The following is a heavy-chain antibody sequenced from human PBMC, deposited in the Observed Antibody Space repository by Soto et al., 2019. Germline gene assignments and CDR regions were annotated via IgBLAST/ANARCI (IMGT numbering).Heavy chain of an antibody. CDR2: IYYSGST. CDR3: ARGNMYDSSGYYDY. CDR1: GGSISSGGYY. V-gene: IGHV4-31*03. J-gene: IGHJ4*02. D-gene: IGHD3-22*01. Sequence: PSETLSLTCTVSGGSISSGGYYWSWIRQHPGKGLEWIGYIYYSGSTYYNPSLKSRVTISVDTSKNQFSLKLSSVTAADTAVYYCARGNMYDSSGYYDYWGQGTLVTVSS.